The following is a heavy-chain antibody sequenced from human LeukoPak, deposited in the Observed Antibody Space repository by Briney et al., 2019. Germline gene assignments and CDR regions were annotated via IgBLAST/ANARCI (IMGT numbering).Heavy chain of an antibody. V-gene: IGHV1-69*04. Sequence: SVKVSCKASGGSFDRYVISWVRQVPGLGPEWMGRVIPVLDITNYAQKFQGRVTITADKSTGTAYMELSSLRSEDTAVYYCARGSYGAGNDYFDYWGQGSLVTVSS. D-gene: IGHD3-10*01. J-gene: IGHJ4*02. CDR3: ARGSYGAGNDYFDY. CDR1: GGSFDRYV. CDR2: VIPVLDIT.